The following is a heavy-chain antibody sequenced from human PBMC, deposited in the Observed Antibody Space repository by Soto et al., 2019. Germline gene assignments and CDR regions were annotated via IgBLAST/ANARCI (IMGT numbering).Heavy chain of an antibody. D-gene: IGHD6-13*01. CDR2: INHSGST. J-gene: IGHJ6*02. Sequence: SETLSLTCAVYGGSFSGYYWSWIRQPPGKGLEWIGEINHSGSTNYNPSLKSRVTISVDTSKNQFSLKLSSVTAADTAVYYCARMGAAAGTQGGYYYSYGMDVWGQGTTVTVSS. V-gene: IGHV4-34*01. CDR1: GGSFSGYY. CDR3: ARMGAAAGTQGGYYYSYGMDV.